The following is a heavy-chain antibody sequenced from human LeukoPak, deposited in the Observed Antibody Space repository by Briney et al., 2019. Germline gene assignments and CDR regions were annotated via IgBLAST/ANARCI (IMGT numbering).Heavy chain of an antibody. CDR1: GFTFNSYS. V-gene: IGHV3-23*01. D-gene: IGHD2-15*01. Sequence: GGSLRLSCAASGFTFNSYSMSWVRQAPGKGLEWVSAISGSGGSTYYADSVKGRFTISRDNSKNTLYLQMNSLKTEDTAVYYCTTDPLYCSGGSCYSDEDYWGQGTLVTVSS. CDR2: ISGSGGST. J-gene: IGHJ4*02. CDR3: TTDPLYCSGGSCYSDEDY.